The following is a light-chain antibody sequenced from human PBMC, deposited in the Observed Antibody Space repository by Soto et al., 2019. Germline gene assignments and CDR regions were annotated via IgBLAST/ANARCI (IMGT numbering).Light chain of an antibody. V-gene: IGLV2-8*01. CDR1: SSDIGVYNY. CDR2: EVS. CDR3: SSYADSNNLYV. J-gene: IGLJ1*01. Sequence: QSALTQPPSASGSPGQSVTISCTGTSSDIGVYNYVPWYQQHPGKAPKLMIYEVSKRPSGAPDRFSGSKSGNTASLTVSGLQAEDEGDYYCSSYADSNNLYVFGTGTKVTVL.